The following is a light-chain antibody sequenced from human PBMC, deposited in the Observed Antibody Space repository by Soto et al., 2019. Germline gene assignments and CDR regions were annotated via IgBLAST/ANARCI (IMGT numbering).Light chain of an antibody. CDR3: QQTSSFPFT. CDR2: AAS. CDR1: QDISSW. V-gene: IGKV1-12*01. Sequence: DIQMTQSPSSVSASVGDRVTITCRASQDISSWLAWYQQKPGKAPKLLIYAASRLQSGVPSRFSGSASGTDFTLTISTLQPDDFATYYCQQTSSFPFTFGGGTKVEIK. J-gene: IGKJ4*01.